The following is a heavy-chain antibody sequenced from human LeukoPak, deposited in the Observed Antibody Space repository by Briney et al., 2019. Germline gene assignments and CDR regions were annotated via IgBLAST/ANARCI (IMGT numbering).Heavy chain of an antibody. CDR2: IYYSGST. V-gene: IGHV4-59*01. Sequence: SETLSLTCTVSGGSISSYYWSWIRQPPGKGLEWVGYIYYSGSTNYNPSLKSRVTISVDTSKNQFSLKLSSVTAADTAVYYCARVDYYDSSGLDYWGQGTLVTVPS. CDR3: ARVDYYDSSGLDY. J-gene: IGHJ4*02. D-gene: IGHD3-22*01. CDR1: GGSISSYY.